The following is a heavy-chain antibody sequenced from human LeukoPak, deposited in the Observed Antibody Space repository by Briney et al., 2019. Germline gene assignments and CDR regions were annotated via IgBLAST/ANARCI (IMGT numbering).Heavy chain of an antibody. CDR2: IFYSGST. CDR3: ARVSGSQGDY. CDR1: GGSISSSSYY. V-gene: IGHV4-39*01. J-gene: IGHJ4*02. D-gene: IGHD1-26*01. Sequence: SETLSLTCTVSGGSISSSSYYWGWIRQPPGKGLEWIGSIFYSGSTYYNPSLKSRVTISVDTSKNQFSLKLSSVTAADTAVYYCARVSGSQGDYWGQGTLVTVSS.